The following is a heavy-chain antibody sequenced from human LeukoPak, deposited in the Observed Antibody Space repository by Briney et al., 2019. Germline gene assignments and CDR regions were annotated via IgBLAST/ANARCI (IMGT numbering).Heavy chain of an antibody. CDR3: ARGNRDLYIAVAGWGAFDI. CDR2: IYYSGST. J-gene: IGHJ3*02. D-gene: IGHD6-19*01. Sequence: SETLSLTCTVSGGSISSYYWSWIRQPPGKGLEWIGYIYYSGSTNYNPSLKSRVTISVDTSKNQFSLKLSSVTAADTAVYYCARGNRDLYIAVAGWGAFDIWGQGTMVTVSS. V-gene: IGHV4-59*12. CDR1: GGSISSYY.